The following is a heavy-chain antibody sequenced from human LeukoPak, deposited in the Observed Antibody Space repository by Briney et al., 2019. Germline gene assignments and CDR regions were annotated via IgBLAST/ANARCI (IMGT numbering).Heavy chain of an antibody. V-gene: IGHV3-23*01. D-gene: IGHD3-22*01. CDR2: ISGSGGST. Sequence: GGSLRLSCVVSGITLSNYGMSWVRQAPGQGLEWDAGISGSGGSTNYADSVKGRFTNTRDNPKNTLYLQMNSLRAGDTAVYFCAKRGVVIRVILVGFHKEAYYFDSWGQGALVTVSS. CDR3: AKRGVVIRVILVGFHKEAYYFDS. CDR1: GITLSNYG. J-gene: IGHJ4*02.